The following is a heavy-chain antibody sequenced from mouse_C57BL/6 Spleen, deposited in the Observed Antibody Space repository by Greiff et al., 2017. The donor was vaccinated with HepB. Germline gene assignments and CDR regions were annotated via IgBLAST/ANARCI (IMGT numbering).Heavy chain of an antibody. D-gene: IGHD2-3*01. CDR3: ARDVTDGYYFDY. CDR2: INYDGSST. CDR1: GFTFSDYY. V-gene: IGHV5-16*01. J-gene: IGHJ2*01. Sequence: EVHLVESEGGLVQPGSSMKLSCTASGFTFSDYYMAWVRQVPEKGLEWVANINYDGSSTYYLDSLKSRFIISRDNAKNILYLQMSSLKSEDTATYYCARDVTDGYYFDYWGQGTTLTVSS.